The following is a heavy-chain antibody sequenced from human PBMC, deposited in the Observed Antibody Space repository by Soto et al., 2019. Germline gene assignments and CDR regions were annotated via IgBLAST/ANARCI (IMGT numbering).Heavy chain of an antibody. CDR3: ARGEAAYCTNGVCYFDY. D-gene: IGHD2-8*01. V-gene: IGHV4-34*01. CDR1: GGSFSGYY. CDR2: INHSGSN. J-gene: IGHJ4*02. Sequence: QVPLQQWGAGLLKPSETLSLTCAVYGGSFSGYYWSWIRQPPGKGLEWIGEINHSGSNNYNPSLKGRVTLSVDTPKNQFSLKLRSVTAADTAVYYCARGEAAYCTNGVCYFDYWGQGTLVTVSS.